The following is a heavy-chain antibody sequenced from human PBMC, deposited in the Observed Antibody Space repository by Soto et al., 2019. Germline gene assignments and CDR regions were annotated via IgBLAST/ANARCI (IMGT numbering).Heavy chain of an antibody. CDR1: GGSISSYY. CDR2: IYTSGST. Sequence: PSETLSLTFTVSGGSISSYYWSWIRQPAGKGLEWIGRIYTSGSTNYNPSLKSRVTMSVDTSKNQFSLKLSSVTAADTAVYYCAAPYYYNAFEIWGQGTMVTVSS. J-gene: IGHJ3*02. D-gene: IGHD3-10*01. CDR3: AAPYYYNAFEI. V-gene: IGHV4-4*07.